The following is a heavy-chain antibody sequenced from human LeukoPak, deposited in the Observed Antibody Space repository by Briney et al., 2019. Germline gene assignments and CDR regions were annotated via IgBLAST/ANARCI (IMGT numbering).Heavy chain of an antibody. Sequence: SETLSLTCTVSGGSISSYYWSWIRQPPGKGLEWIGYIYYSGSTNYNPSLKSRVTISVDTSKNQFSLKLSSVTAADTAVYYCARALNDAFDIWGQGTMVTVSS. CDR2: IYYSGST. J-gene: IGHJ3*02. CDR1: GGSISSYY. CDR3: ARALNDAFDI. V-gene: IGHV4-59*12.